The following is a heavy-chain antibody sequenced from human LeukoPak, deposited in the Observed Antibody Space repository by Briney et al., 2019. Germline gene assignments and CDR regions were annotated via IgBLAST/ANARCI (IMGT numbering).Heavy chain of an antibody. CDR2: IHDSVNT. D-gene: IGHD3-3*01. J-gene: IGHJ4*02. CDR1: GGSISSYY. V-gene: IGHV4-59*01. Sequence: PSETLSLTCTVSGGSISSYYWTWIRHSPGTGLEWIGYIHDSVNTDYNPSLKSRVTISVDTSNKQFSLKLNSVTAADTAVYYCARGRITIFGVVTPHFDYWGQGTLVTVSS. CDR3: ARGRITIFGVVTPHFDY.